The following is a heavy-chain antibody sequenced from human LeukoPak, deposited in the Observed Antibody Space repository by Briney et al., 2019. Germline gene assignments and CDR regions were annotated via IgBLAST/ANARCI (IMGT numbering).Heavy chain of an antibody. CDR3: ARENLAAAADY. CDR1: EFTFSAYW. CDR2: IRGDGSMT. J-gene: IGHJ4*02. V-gene: IGHV3-74*01. D-gene: IGHD6-25*01. Sequence: GGSLRLSCAASEFTFSAYWMHWVRQAPGKGLVWVSRIRGDGSMTNYADSVKGRFTISRDNAKNTLHLQMNSLRLEDTAVYYCARENLAAAADYWGQGTVVTVSS.